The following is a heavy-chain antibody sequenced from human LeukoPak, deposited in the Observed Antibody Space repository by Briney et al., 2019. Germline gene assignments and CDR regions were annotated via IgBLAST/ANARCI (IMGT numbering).Heavy chain of an antibody. CDR3: ARRAPRYSSGWAPFDY. D-gene: IGHD6-19*01. CDR2: IYYSGST. Sequence: PSETLSLTCTVSGGSISSYYWSWIRQPPGKGLEWIGYIYYSGSTNYNPSLKSRVTISVDTSKNQFSLKLSSVTAADTAVYYCARRAPRYSSGWAPFDYWGQGTLVTVSS. V-gene: IGHV4-59*01. J-gene: IGHJ4*02. CDR1: GGSISSYY.